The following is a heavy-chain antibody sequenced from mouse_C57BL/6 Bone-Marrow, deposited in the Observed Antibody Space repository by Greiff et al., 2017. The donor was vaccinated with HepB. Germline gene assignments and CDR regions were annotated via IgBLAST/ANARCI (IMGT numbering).Heavy chain of an antibody. J-gene: IGHJ4*01. Sequence: QVQLQQPGAELVRPGTSVKLSCKASGYTFTSYWMHWVKQRPGQGLEWIGVIDPSDSYTNYNQKFNGKATLTVDTSSSTAYMQLSSLTSEDSAVYYCARRNYGNPYYYAMDYWGQGTSVTVSS. D-gene: IGHD2-1*01. CDR3: ARRNYGNPYYYAMDY. V-gene: IGHV1-59*01. CDR2: IDPSDSYT. CDR1: GYTFTSYW.